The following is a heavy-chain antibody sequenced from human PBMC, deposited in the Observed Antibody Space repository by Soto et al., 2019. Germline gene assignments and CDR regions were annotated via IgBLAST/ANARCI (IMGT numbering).Heavy chain of an antibody. Sequence: QVQLVQSGAEVKKPGSSVTVSCRASGGTFSSNTISWVRQAPGQGLEWMGGIIPMFGTPVYTQRFQARVTITADDSASTAYMELSSLRSDDTAVYYCATEAVADTTFDYWGQGTLVTVSS. CDR3: ATEAVADTTFDY. D-gene: IGHD2-15*01. V-gene: IGHV1-69*12. CDR1: GGTFSSNT. J-gene: IGHJ4*02. CDR2: IIPMFGTP.